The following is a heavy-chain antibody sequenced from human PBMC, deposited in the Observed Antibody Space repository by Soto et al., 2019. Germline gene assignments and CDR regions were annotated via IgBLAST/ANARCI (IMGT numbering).Heavy chain of an antibody. CDR3: VRSQSAAYHA. D-gene: IGHD3-3*01. V-gene: IGHV3-7*01. Sequence: EVQLVESGGGLVQPGGSLTLSCAASGFTFSSFWMTWVRQAPGKGLEWVANIKQDGSAKNYVDSVEGRFTVSRGNAKNSLYLQMNSLRVEDTAVYYCVRSQSAAYHAWGQGTMVIVSS. CDR2: IKQDGSAK. J-gene: IGHJ3*01. CDR1: GFTFSSFW.